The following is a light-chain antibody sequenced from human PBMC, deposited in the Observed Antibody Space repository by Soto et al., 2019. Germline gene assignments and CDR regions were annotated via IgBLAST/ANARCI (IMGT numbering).Light chain of an antibody. J-gene: IGKJ1*01. CDR3: QQYGSSMYT. CDR2: DQS. V-gene: IGKV3-11*01. Sequence: EIVLTQSPATLSLSPGERATXSXXAIQSVSSYLAWYQQKPGQAPSLLIYDQSNMATGIPARLSGSGSGTDFTLTISRLEPEDCAVYYCQQYGSSMYTFGQGTKVDIK. CDR1: QSVSSY.